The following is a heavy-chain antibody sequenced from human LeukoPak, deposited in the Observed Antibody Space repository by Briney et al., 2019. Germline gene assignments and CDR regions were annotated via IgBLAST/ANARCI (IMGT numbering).Heavy chain of an antibody. Sequence: PGGSLRLSCAASGFTFSSYGMHWVRQAPGKGLEWVAVISYDGSNKYYADSVKGRFTISRDNSKNTLYLQMNSLRAEDTAVYYCAKDISSSWYYYYYGMDVWGQGTTVTVSS. D-gene: IGHD6-13*01. J-gene: IGHJ6*02. CDR1: GFTFSSYG. CDR2: ISYDGSNK. CDR3: AKDISSSWYYYYYGMDV. V-gene: IGHV3-30*18.